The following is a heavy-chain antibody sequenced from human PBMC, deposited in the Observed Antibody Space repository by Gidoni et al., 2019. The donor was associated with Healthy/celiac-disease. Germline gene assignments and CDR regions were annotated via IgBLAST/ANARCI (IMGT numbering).Heavy chain of an antibody. CDR3: ARDLKEWWYSYGGGYFDY. D-gene: IGHD5-18*01. J-gene: IGHJ4*02. Sequence: QVQLQESGPGLVKPSGTLSLTCAVSGGSISSSNWWSWVRQPPGKGLEWIGEIYHSGSTNYNPSLKSRVTISVDKSKNQFSLKLSSVTAADTAVYYCARDLKEWWYSYGGGYFDYWGQGTLVTVSS. CDR2: IYHSGST. V-gene: IGHV4-4*02. CDR1: GGSISSSNW.